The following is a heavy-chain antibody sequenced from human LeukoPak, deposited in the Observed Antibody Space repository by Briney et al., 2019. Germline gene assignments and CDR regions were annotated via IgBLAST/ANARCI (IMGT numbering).Heavy chain of an antibody. CDR3: ARAGGVVVQRTWFDP. J-gene: IGHJ5*02. Sequence: PGGSLRLSCAASGFTFSSYWMSWVRQAPGKGLEWVANIKQDGSEKYYVDSVKGRFTISRDNAKNSLYPQMNSLRAEDTAVYYCARAGGVVVQRTWFDPWRQGTLVTVSS. CDR2: IKQDGSEK. CDR1: GFTFSSYW. V-gene: IGHV3-7*01. D-gene: IGHD2-2*01.